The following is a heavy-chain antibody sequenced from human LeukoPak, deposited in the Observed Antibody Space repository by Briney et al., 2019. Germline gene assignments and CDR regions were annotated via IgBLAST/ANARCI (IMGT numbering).Heavy chain of an antibody. CDR3: ARDPAWDLDY. CDR2: IKQDESER. V-gene: IGHV3-7*01. J-gene: IGHJ4*02. CDR1: GFTFSDYW. Sequence: GGSLRLSCAASGFTFSDYWMSWVCQTPGKGLEWVANIKQDESERYYVDSVNGRFTISRDNAKNTLYLQMNSLRVEDTAVYYCARDPAWDLDYWGQGTMVTVSS. D-gene: IGHD1-26*01.